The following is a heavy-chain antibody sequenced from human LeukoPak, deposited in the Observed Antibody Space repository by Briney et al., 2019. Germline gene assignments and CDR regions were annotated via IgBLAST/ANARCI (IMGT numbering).Heavy chain of an antibody. V-gene: IGHV7-4-1*02. Sequence: GASVKVSCKASGYTFTNYSMNWVRQAPGQGLEWMGWINTNTGNPTYAQGFTGRFVFSLDTSVSTAYLQISSLKAEDTAVYYCARDSVLRYFEEVYYFDYWGQGTLVTVSS. D-gene: IGHD3-9*01. CDR2: INTNTGNP. CDR3: ARDSVLRYFEEVYYFDY. CDR1: GYTFTNYS. J-gene: IGHJ4*02.